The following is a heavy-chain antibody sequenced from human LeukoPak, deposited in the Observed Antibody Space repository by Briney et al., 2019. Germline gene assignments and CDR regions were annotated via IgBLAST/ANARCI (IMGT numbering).Heavy chain of an antibody. J-gene: IGHJ4*02. CDR2: ISGSGGST. CDR3: AKEGISAAASY. V-gene: IGHV3-23*01. D-gene: IGHD6-13*01. Sequence: GGSLRLSCAASGSTFSNYAMSWVRQAPGKGLEWVSAISGSGGSTYYAYSVKGRFTISRDNSKNTLYLQMNSLRGEDTAIYYCAKEGISAAASYWGQGTLVTVSS. CDR1: GSTFSNYA.